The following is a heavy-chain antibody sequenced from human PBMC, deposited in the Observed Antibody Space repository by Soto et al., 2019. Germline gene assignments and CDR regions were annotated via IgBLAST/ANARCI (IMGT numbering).Heavy chain of an antibody. CDR3: ARLWTTVAPAY. J-gene: IGHJ4*02. Sequence: PSETLSLTCTVSGGSISGNYWTWIRQPPGKGREWIGYIYYSGSTNYNPSLKSRVTISIDTSKNQSSLKLSSVTAAVTAVYYCARLWTTVAPAYWGQGTLVTVS. V-gene: IGHV4-59*08. CDR1: GGSISGNY. CDR2: IYYSGST. D-gene: IGHD4-17*01.